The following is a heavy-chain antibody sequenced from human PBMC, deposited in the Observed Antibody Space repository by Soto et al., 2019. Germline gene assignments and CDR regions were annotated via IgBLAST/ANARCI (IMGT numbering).Heavy chain of an antibody. J-gene: IGHJ6*02. CDR3: DSGHSSSMFV. CDR1: GFTFSSYA. CDR2: ISSSGGSI. D-gene: IGHD6-13*01. V-gene: IGHV3-48*03. Sequence: GGSLRLSCAASGFTFSSYAMNWVRQAPGKGLEWVSSISSSGGSIYYAASVKGRFTISRDNAKNSLYLQMNSLRAEDTAVYYCDSGHSSSMFVWGQGTTVTVSS.